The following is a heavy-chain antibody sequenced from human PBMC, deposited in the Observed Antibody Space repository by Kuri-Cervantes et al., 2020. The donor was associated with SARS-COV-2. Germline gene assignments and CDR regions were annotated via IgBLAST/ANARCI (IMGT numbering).Heavy chain of an antibody. J-gene: IGHJ5*02. Sequence: GGSLRLSCAASGFTFSSYAMHWVRQAPGKGLEWVAVISYDGSNKYYADSVKGRFTISRDNSKSTLYLQMNSLRAEDTAVYYCARDGIGFDPWGQGTLVTVSS. CDR2: ISYDGSNK. CDR1: GFTFSSYA. D-gene: IGHD2-21*01. CDR3: ARDGIGFDP. V-gene: IGHV3-30-3*01.